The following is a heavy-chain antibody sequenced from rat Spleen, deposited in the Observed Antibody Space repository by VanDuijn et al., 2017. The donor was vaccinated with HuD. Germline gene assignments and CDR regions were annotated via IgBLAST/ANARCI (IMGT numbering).Heavy chain of an antibody. CDR1: GFTFSDYN. CDR3: ATSPYYWYFDF. CDR2: ISPSGGST. J-gene: IGHJ1*01. V-gene: IGHV5-19*01. Sequence: EVQLVESGGGLVQPGRSLRLSCAASGFTFSDYNMAWVRQAPRKGLEWVASISPSGGSTYYRDSVKGRFTISRDNAKSTLYLQMDSLRSGDTATYYCATSPYYWYFDFWGQGVMVTVSS.